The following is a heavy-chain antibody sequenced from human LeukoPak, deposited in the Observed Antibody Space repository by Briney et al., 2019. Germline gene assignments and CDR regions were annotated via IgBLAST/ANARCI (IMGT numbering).Heavy chain of an antibody. CDR3: ARDWQIAY. CDR1: GFTFSNYS. CDR2: IKQDGSEK. Sequence: SGGSLRLSSAASGFTFSNYSLTWVRQAPGQGLEWVANIKQDGSEKHYVDSVKGRFTTSRDNAKNSLYLQMNSLRAEDAAVYYCARDWQIAYWGQGTLVTVSS. V-gene: IGHV3-7*01. J-gene: IGHJ4*02.